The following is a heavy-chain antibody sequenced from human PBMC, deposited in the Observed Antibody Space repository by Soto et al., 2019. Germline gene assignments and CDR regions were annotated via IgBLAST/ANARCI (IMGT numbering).Heavy chain of an antibody. CDR2: IWYDGSNK. CDR1: GFTFSSYG. Sequence: PGGSLRLSCAASGFTFSSYGMHWVRQAPGKGLEWVAVIWYDGSNKYYADSVKGRFTISRDNSKNTLYLQMNSLRAEDTAVYYCARGDPYYYDSSGRGRVYWGQGTLVTVSS. V-gene: IGHV3-33*01. J-gene: IGHJ4*02. CDR3: ARGDPYYYDSSGRGRVY. D-gene: IGHD3-22*01.